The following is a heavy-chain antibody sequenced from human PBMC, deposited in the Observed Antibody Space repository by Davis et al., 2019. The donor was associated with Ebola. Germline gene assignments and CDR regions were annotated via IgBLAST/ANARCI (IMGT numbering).Heavy chain of an antibody. CDR1: GFNFQDYA. CDR3: AKSRFLFYFYGMDV. J-gene: IGHJ6*02. CDR2: IHWNSRRI. Sequence: SLKISCAASGFNFQDYAMHWVRQAPGKGLEWVSGIHWNSRRIGYAGSVKGRFTISRDNGKNSLYLQMNSLRPEDTALYYCAKSRFLFYFYGMDVWGQGTTVTVSS. V-gene: IGHV3-9*01. D-gene: IGHD3-3*01.